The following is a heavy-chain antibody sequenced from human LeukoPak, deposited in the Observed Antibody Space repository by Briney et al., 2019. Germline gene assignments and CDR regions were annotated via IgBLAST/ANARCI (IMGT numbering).Heavy chain of an antibody. CDR1: GFTFTSSA. J-gene: IGHJ6*03. Sequence: ASVKVSCKASGFTFTSSAMQWVRQARGQRLEWIGWIVVGSGNTNYAQKFQERVTITRDMSTSTAYMELSSLRSEVTAVYYCAADVAAAGGGYYYYYYMDVWGKGTTVTVSS. CDR3: AADVAAAGGGYYYYYYMDV. CDR2: IVVGSGNT. D-gene: IGHD6-13*01. V-gene: IGHV1-58*02.